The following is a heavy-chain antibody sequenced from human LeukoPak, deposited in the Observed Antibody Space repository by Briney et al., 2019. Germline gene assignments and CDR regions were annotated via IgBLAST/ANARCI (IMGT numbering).Heavy chain of an antibody. CDR1: NVSISTPKW. CDR3: ASGMPVAL. CDR2: IFHGGSA. D-gene: IGHD6-19*01. J-gene: IGHJ4*01. Sequence: PSETLSLTCAISNVSISTPKWWNWIRQPPGKGLEWIGEIFHGGSANYNPSLKSRVTMSLDNLKNEFSLKLNSLSAADTAVYYCASGMPVALWGHGTLVTVSS. V-gene: IGHV4-4*02.